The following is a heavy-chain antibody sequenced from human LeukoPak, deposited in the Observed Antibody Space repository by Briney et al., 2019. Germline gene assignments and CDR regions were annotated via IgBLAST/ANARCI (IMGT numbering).Heavy chain of an antibody. D-gene: IGHD6-19*01. V-gene: IGHV3-23*01. Sequence: PGGSLRLSCAASGFTFRSYAMSWVRQAPGKGLEWVSVISNSGGSTYYAASVKGRFTFSRDNSKNTLYLQMSSLRAEDTAVYYCAKDGSTVTGSGDYCGQGTLVTVSS. J-gene: IGHJ4*02. CDR3: AKDGSTVTGSGDY. CDR2: ISNSGGST. CDR1: GFTFRSYA.